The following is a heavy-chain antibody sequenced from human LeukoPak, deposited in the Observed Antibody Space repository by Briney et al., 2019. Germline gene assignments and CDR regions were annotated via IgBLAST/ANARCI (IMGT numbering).Heavy chain of an antibody. CDR1: GYSFTSYW. CDR2: IYPGNSDT. Sequence: GESLKISCEGSGYSFTSYWVAWVRQMPGKGLEWMGIIYPGNSDTRYSPSFQGQVTISADKSISTAYLRWSSLTASDTAMYYCARLGSAVIDYWGQGTLVTVSS. CDR3: ARLGSAVIDY. V-gene: IGHV5-51*01. D-gene: IGHD2-15*01. J-gene: IGHJ4*02.